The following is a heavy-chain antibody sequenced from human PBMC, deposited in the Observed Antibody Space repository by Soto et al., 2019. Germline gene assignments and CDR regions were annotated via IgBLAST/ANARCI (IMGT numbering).Heavy chain of an antibody. J-gene: IGHJ4*02. CDR3: AKRDVPHSTSNAYFYDH. CDR2: ISVSVGGT. V-gene: IGHV3-23*01. Sequence: VQLLQSGGGLVQPGGSLTLSCGVSGFPFAPSTMSWVRQAPGKGLEWVSTISVSVGGTYSADSVQGRFTVSSDISDNTLFLRMTSLTADDTAVYFCAKRDVPHSTSNAYFYDHWGRGVLVTVSS. CDR1: GFPFAPST. D-gene: IGHD2-21*02.